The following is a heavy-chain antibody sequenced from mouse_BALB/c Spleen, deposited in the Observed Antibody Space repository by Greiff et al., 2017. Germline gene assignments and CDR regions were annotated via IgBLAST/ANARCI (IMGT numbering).Heavy chain of an antibody. CDR1: GYSITSGYY. V-gene: IGHV3-6*02. CDR3: AREDDYDGAY. Sequence: EVKLVESGPGLVKPSQSLSLTCSVTGYSITSGYYWNWIRQFPGNKLEWMGYISYDGSNNYNPSLKNRISITRDTSKNQFFLKLNSVTTEDTATYYCAREDDYDGAYWGQGTLVTVSA. D-gene: IGHD2-4*01. CDR2: ISYDGSN. J-gene: IGHJ3*01.